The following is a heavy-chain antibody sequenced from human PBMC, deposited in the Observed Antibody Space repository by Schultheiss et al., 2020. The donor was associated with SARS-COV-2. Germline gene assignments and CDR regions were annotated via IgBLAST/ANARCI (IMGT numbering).Heavy chain of an antibody. Sequence: GGSLRLSCAASGFTFSSYDMHWVRQATGKGLEWVSAIGTAGDPYYPGSVKGRFTISRDNTKNSLYLQMNSLRVEDTAVYYCARRRLNILRSNPHIRGPTYGMDVWGQGTTVTVSS. D-gene: IGHD2/OR15-2a*01. CDR1: GFTFSSYD. J-gene: IGHJ6*02. V-gene: IGHV3-13*05. CDR2: IGTAGDP. CDR3: ARRRLNILRSNPHIRGPTYGMDV.